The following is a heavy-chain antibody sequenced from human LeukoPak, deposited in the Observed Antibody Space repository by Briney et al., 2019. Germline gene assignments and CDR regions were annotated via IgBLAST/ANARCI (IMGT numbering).Heavy chain of an antibody. Sequence: PSETLSLTCTVSGGSISSYYWSWIRQSPGKGLEWIGYIYTSGSTNYNPSLKSRVTISVDTSKNQFSLKLSSVTAADTAVYYCARDLVTVTKGFDIWGQGTMVSVSS. D-gene: IGHD4-17*01. CDR1: GGSISSYY. CDR3: ARDLVTVTKGFDI. V-gene: IGHV4-4*09. CDR2: IYTSGST. J-gene: IGHJ3*02.